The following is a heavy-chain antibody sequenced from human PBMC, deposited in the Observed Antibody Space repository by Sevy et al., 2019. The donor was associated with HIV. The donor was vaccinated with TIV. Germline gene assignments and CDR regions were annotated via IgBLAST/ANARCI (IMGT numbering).Heavy chain of an antibody. CDR2: VSHSGNT. J-gene: IGHJ4*02. V-gene: IGHV4-59*08. CDR3: ARLRWDLVVVPGATPGCHFDS. CDR1: GDSISTYY. D-gene: IGHD2-2*02. Sequence: SETLSLTCTVSGDSISTYYWSWIRQPPGKGLEWIGYVSHSGNTNYNPSLKSRVSMSVDTSTNKFSLKVKSVTAADTAVYYCARLRWDLVVVPGATPGCHFDSWGQGTLVTVSS.